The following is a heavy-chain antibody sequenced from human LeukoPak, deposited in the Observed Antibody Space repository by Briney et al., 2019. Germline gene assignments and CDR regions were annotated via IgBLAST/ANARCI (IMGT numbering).Heavy chain of an antibody. J-gene: IGHJ6*02. Sequence: GESLKISCKGSEYSFTSYWISWVRQMPGKGPEWMGIIHPGDSNTRYSLSFQGQVTISADKSTSTAYLQWSSLKASDTAMYYCARQPPGRCAMDVWGQGTMVTVSS. CDR1: EYSFTSYW. V-gene: IGHV5-51*01. CDR3: ARQPPGRCAMDV. CDR2: IHPGDSNT.